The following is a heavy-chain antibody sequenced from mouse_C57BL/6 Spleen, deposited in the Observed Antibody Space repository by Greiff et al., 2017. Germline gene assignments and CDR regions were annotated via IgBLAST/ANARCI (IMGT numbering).Heavy chain of an antibody. V-gene: IGHV1-80*01. J-gene: IGHJ1*03. CDR1: GYAFSSYW. Sequence: QVQLQQSGAELVKPGASVKISCKASGYAFSSYWMNWVKQRPGKGLEWIGQIYPGDGDTNYNGKFKGKATLTADKSSSTAYMQRSSLTSEDSAVYFCAREVNWDKYFDVWGTGTTVTVSS. CDR3: AREVNWDKYFDV. CDR2: IYPGDGDT. D-gene: IGHD4-1*01.